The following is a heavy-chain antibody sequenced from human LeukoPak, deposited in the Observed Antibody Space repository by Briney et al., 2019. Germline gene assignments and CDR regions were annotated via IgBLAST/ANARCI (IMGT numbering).Heavy chain of an antibody. Sequence: PSETLSLTCTVSGGSIRSSYYYWSWIRQPPGKGLEWIGEINHSGSTNYNPSLKSRVTISVDTSKNQFSLKLSPVTAADTAVYYCARGTIFGVVITLNWFDPWGRGTLVTVSS. J-gene: IGHJ5*02. CDR1: GGSIRSSYYY. V-gene: IGHV4-39*07. CDR2: INHSGST. CDR3: ARGTIFGVVITLNWFDP. D-gene: IGHD3-3*01.